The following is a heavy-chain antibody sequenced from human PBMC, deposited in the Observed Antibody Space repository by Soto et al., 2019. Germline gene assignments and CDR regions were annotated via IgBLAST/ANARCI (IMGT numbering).Heavy chain of an antibody. D-gene: IGHD3-10*01. Sequence: EVQLVESGGGLVQPGGSLRLSCAASGFRFNTNWMSWVRQAPGKGLEWVANIKHDGSERNHVDSVRGRFTISIDNAKSSLYLQMNSLRVEDTAVYYCARELSWSGRDYWGQGTLVIVPP. CDR2: IKHDGSER. V-gene: IGHV3-7*01. J-gene: IGHJ4*02. CDR1: GFRFNTNW. CDR3: ARELSWSGRDY.